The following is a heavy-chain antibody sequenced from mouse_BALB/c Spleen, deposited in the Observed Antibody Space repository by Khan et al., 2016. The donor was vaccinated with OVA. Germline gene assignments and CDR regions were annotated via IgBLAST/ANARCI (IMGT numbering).Heavy chain of an antibody. CDR2: IDPETANI. J-gene: IGHJ4*01. V-gene: IGHV14-3*02. D-gene: IGHD1-2*01. Sequence: EVQLQESGAELVKPGASVKLSCTTSGFNIKDTYMHWVKQRPEQGLEWIGRIDPETANIKYDPKFQGKATITADTSSNTAYLHLSSLTSEDTAVYYCARTEIHYYGSYALDYWGQGASVTVSS. CDR3: ARTEIHYYGSYALDY. CDR1: GFNIKDTY.